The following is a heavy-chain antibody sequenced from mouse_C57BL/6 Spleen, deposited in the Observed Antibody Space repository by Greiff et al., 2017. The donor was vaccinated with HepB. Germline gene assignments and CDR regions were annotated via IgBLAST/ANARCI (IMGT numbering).Heavy chain of an antibody. D-gene: IGHD1-1*01. CDR3: ARSHGSSYGWFAY. Sequence: DVQLQESGAELVKPGASVKLSCTASGFNIKDYYMHWVKQRTEQGLEWIGRIDPEDGETKSAPKFQGKATITAGTSSNTAYLQLSSLTSEDTAVYYFARSHGSSYGWFAYWGQGTLVTVSA. V-gene: IGHV14-2*01. CDR1: GFNIKDYY. J-gene: IGHJ3*01. CDR2: IDPEDGET.